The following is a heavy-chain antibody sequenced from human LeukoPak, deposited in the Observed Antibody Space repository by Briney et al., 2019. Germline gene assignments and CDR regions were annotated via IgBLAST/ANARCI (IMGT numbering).Heavy chain of an antibody. CDR3: ARDPGLQLWLVLDY. Sequence: ASVKVSCKASDYTLTDYYMHWLRQAPGQGLEWMGWINPNSGGTNYAQKFQGRVTMTRDTSISTAYMELSRMRTDDKAVNYCARDPGLQLWLVLDYWGQGTLVTVSP. V-gene: IGHV1-2*02. CDR1: DYTLTDYY. CDR2: INPNSGGT. J-gene: IGHJ4*02. D-gene: IGHD5-18*01.